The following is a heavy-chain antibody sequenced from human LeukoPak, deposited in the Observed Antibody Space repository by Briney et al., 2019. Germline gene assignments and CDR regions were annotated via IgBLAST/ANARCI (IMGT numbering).Heavy chain of an antibody. CDR3: ARVAGVTMVRGVIITPYNWFDP. CDR1: GGSISGYY. V-gene: IGHV4-59*12. CDR2: IYYSGAT. Sequence: SETLSLTCTVSGGSISGYYWSWIRQPPGKGLEWIGFIYYSGATNYNPSLKSRVTISADTSKNQFSLKLSSVTAADTAVYYCARVAGVTMVRGVIITPYNWFDPWGQGTLVTVSS. D-gene: IGHD3-10*01. J-gene: IGHJ5*02.